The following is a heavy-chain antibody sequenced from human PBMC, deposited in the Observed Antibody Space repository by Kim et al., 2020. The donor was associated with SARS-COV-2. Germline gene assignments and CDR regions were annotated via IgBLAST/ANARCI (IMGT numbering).Heavy chain of an antibody. CDR2: IRSKTYGGTT. D-gene: IGHD3-10*01. CDR3: TRDFRGGSLADY. V-gene: IGHV3-49*03. CDR1: GFTFGDYA. Sequence: GGSPRLSCTASGFTFGDYAMSWFRQAPGKGLEWITFIRSKTYGGTTEYAASVKGRFTMSRDDFRSIAFLQMNSLKTEDTAVYYCTRDFRGGSLADYWGQGTLVTVSS. J-gene: IGHJ4*02.